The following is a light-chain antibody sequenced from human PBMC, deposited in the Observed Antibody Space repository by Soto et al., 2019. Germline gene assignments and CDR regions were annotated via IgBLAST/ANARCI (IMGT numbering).Light chain of an antibody. V-gene: IGLV2-14*01. CDR1: SSDVGGYIY. CDR2: EVT. Sequence: QSVLTQPASVSGSPGQSITISCTGTSSDVGGYIYVSWYQQLPGKAPKVLIYEVTNRPSGVSTRFSGSKSGNTASLTISGLQAEDEADYYCSSYTTGNTVSFGGGTKLTVL. CDR3: SSYTTGNTVS. J-gene: IGLJ2*01.